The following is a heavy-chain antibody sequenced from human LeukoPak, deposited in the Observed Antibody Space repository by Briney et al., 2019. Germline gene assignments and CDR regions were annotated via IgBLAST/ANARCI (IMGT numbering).Heavy chain of an antibody. CDR3: ARGQGYYYASGSSYYFDY. D-gene: IGHD3-10*01. CDR1: GFTFSSYW. J-gene: IGHJ4*02. CDR2: IKQDGSEK. V-gene: IGHV3-7*01. Sequence: GGSLRLSCAASGFTFSSYWMSWVRQAPGKGLEWVANIKQDGSEKYYVDSVKGRFTISRDNAKNSLYLQMNSLRAEDTAVYYCARGQGYYYASGSSYYFDYWGQGTLVTVSS.